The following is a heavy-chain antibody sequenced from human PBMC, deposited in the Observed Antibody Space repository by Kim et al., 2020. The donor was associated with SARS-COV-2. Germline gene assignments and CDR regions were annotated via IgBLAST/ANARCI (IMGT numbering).Heavy chain of an antibody. D-gene: IGHD3-3*01. J-gene: IGHJ4*01. CDR3: ARDRAGDRSITIFGVVTTPGGDYFDY. Sequence: GGSLRLSCAASGFTFSSYEMNWVRQAPGKGLEWVSYISSSGSTIYYADSVKGRFTISRDNAKNSLYLQMNILRAEDTAVYYCARDRAGDRSITIFGVVTTPGGDYFDYWGHGTLVTVSA. CDR2: ISSSGSTI. V-gene: IGHV3-48*03. CDR1: GFTFSSYE.